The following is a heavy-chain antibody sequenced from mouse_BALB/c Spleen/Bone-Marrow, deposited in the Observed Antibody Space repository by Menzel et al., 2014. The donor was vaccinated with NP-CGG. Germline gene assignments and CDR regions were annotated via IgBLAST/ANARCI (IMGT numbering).Heavy chain of an antibody. D-gene: IGHD2-1*01. CDR1: GYTFTSYW. CDR2: IYPSDSYT. V-gene: IGHV1-69*02. J-gene: IGHJ3*01. Sequence: QVQLQQSGAELVRPGASVKLSCKASGYTFTSYWINWVKQRLGQGLEWIGNIYPSDSYTNYNQKFKDKATLTVDKSSSTAYMQLSSPTSEDSAVYYCTRREGNYAFAYWGQGTLVTVSA. CDR3: TRREGNYAFAY.